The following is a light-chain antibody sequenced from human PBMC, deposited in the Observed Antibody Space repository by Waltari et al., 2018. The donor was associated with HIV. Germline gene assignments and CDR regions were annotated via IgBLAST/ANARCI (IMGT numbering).Light chain of an antibody. Sequence: QSALTPPASVSGAPAQSLTLPCTGTTRDVGGHDYVSWYQQHPGKAPKLIIDDVNRRTSGVSNRFSGSKSGNTASLTISGLQAEDEADYYCSSYTLTSTYVFGTGTKVTVL. V-gene: IGLV2-14*03. CDR3: SSYTLTSTYV. J-gene: IGLJ1*01. CDR1: TRDVGGHDY. CDR2: DVN.